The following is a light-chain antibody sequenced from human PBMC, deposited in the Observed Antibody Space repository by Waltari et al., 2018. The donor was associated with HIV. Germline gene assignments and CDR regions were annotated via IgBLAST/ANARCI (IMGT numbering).Light chain of an antibody. J-gene: IGLJ2*01. CDR3: SSYTSSSTHVV. CDR1: SSDVGSYNR. CDR2: EVS. Sequence: QSALTQPPSVSGSPGQSVTISCTGTSSDVGSYNRVSWYQQPPGTAPNLMIYEVSNRPSGVPDRFSGSKSGNTASLTISGLQAEDEADYYCSSYTSSSTHVVFGGGTKLTVL. V-gene: IGLV2-18*02.